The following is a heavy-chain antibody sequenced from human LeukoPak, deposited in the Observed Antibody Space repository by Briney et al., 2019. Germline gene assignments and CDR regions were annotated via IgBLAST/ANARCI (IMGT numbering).Heavy chain of an antibody. Sequence: GCLRPSCAPSGFASTIQAMGWVRHAPGDGLGWVSVIRDSARTTYYADSVKGPFTISRDNSKHTMFLQMNSLRAEDTAVYYCAKDARRTNGRYFFDYWGQGTLVTVSS. D-gene: IGHD2-8*01. V-gene: IGHV3-23*01. CDR3: AKDARRTNGRYFFDY. J-gene: IGHJ4*02. CDR1: GFASTIQA. CDR2: IRDSARTT.